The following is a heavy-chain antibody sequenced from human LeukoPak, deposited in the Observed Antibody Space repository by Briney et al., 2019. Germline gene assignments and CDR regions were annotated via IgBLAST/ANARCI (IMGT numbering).Heavy chain of an antibody. CDR2: ISSSGSYI. D-gene: IGHD4-17*01. Sequence: GGSLRLSCAASGFTFSSYSMNWVRQAPGKGLEWVSSISSSGSYIYYADSVKGRFTISRDNAKNSLYLQMNSLRAEDTAVYYCASADSTGPHLYYYDMDVWGQGTTVTVSS. V-gene: IGHV3-21*01. J-gene: IGHJ6*02. CDR3: ASADSTGPHLYYYDMDV. CDR1: GFTFSSYS.